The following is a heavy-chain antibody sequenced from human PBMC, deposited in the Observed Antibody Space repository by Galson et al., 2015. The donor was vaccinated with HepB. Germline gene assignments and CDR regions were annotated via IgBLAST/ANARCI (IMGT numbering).Heavy chain of an antibody. J-gene: IGHJ4*02. D-gene: IGHD3-10*01. CDR3: ARVYGVRGVNYFDY. CDR1: GFTFSSYA. V-gene: IGHV3-30*04. CDR2: ISYDGSNK. Sequence: SLRLSCAASGFTFSSYAMHWVRQAPGKGLEWVAVISYDGSNKYYADSVKGRFTISRDNSKNTLYLQMNSLRAEDTAVYYCARVYGVRGVNYFDYWGQGTLVTVSS.